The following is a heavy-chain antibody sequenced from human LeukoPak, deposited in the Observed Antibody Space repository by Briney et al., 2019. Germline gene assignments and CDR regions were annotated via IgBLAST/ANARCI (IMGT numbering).Heavy chain of an antibody. J-gene: IGHJ4*02. CDR2: IYYSGST. CDR1: GGSISSSSYY. V-gene: IGHV4-39*01. CDR3: ARRLLYYYDSSGSHFDY. Sequence: SETLSLTCTVSGGSISSSSYYWGWIRQPPGKGLEWIGSIYYSGSTYYNPSLKSRVTISVDTSKNQFSLKLSSVTAADTAVCYCARRLLYYYDSSGSHFDYWGQGTLVTVSS. D-gene: IGHD3-22*01.